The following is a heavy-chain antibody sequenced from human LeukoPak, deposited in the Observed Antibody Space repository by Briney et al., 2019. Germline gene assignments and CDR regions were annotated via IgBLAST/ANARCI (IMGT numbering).Heavy chain of an antibody. CDR2: IYTSGTI. Sequence: SETLSLTCTVSGGSISSYYWSWIRQPAGTALEWIGRIYTSGTITYNPSLKSRVTMSVDTSKNQFSLKLSSVTAADTAVYYCARAPKFGVVTYYYYYYMDVWGKGTTVTVSS. V-gene: IGHV4-4*07. CDR3: ARAPKFGVVTYYYYYYMDV. J-gene: IGHJ6*03. CDR1: GGSISSYY. D-gene: IGHD3-3*01.